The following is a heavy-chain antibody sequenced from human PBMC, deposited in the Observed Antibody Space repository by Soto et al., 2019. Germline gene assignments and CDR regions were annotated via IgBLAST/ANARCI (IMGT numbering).Heavy chain of an antibody. CDR3: ARGSDYYYYYYMDV. D-gene: IGHD6-6*01. Sequence: GGSLRLSCAASGFTFSTYWMSWVRQAPGKGLEWLANIKQDGSEKYYVDSVRGRFTISRDNAKNSLYLQMNFLRAEDTAVYYCARGSDYYYYYYMDVWGKGTTVTVSS. CDR1: GFTFSTYW. J-gene: IGHJ6*03. V-gene: IGHV3-7*04. CDR2: IKQDGSEK.